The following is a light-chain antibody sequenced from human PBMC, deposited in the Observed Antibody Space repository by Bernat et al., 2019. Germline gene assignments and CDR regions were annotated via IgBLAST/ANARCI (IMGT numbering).Light chain of an antibody. Sequence: ETVMTQSPATLSVSPGERVTLPCRASQSSSINCAWYQQQPGQAPRPPIYDASNRAPGIPARFSGSGSGTEFTLTISSLQSEACAVYYCQQYYTWPLTFGGGTRVESK. V-gene: IGKV3-15*01. CDR3: QQYYTWPLT. CDR2: DAS. CDR1: QSSSIN. J-gene: IGKJ4*01.